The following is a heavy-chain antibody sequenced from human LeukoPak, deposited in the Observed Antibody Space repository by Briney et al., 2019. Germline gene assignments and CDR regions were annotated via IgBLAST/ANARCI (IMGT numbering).Heavy chain of an antibody. J-gene: IGHJ4*02. CDR2: ISYDGSNK. D-gene: IGHD6-25*01. V-gene: IGHV3-30*14. Sequence: GRSLRLSCAASGFTFSSYAMHWVRQAPGKGLEWVAVISYDGSNKYYADSVKGRFTISRDNSKNTLYLQMNSLRAEDTAVYYCARERGHLDYWGQGTLITVSS. CDR3: ARERGHLDY. CDR1: GFTFSSYA.